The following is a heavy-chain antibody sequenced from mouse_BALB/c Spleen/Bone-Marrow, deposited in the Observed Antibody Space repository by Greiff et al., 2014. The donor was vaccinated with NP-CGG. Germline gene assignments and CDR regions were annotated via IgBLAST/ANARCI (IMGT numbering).Heavy chain of an antibody. Sequence: EVQLQESGAELVRPGALVKLSCKASGFNIKDYYMHWVMQRPEQGLDWIGWIDPENYNAIYDPKFQGKASLTAGTSSNTAYLQLSSLTSEDTAVYYCARLSPYGGFDYWGQGTTLTVSS. CDR3: ARLSPYGGFDY. D-gene: IGHD1-1*01. CDR1: GFNIKDYY. CDR2: IDPENYNA. J-gene: IGHJ2*01. V-gene: IGHV14-1*02.